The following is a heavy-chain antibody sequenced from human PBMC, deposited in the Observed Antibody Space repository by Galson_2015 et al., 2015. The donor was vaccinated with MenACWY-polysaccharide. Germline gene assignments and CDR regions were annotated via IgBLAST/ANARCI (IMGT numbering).Heavy chain of an antibody. J-gene: IGHJ6*02. CDR2: ISGSGGTT. D-gene: IGHD2-2*01. CDR1: GFTFSSYA. V-gene: IGHV3-23*01. Sequence: SLRLSCAASGFTFSSYAMSWVRQAPGKGLEWVAAISGSGGTTYYADPVKGRFTISRDNSKNMVYLQMNSLRAEDTAVYYSLVVPGGNYRAMDVWGQGTTVTVSS. CDR3: LVVPGGNYRAMDV.